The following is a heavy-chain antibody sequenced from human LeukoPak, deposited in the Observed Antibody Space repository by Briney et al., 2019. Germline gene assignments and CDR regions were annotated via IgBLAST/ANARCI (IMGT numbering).Heavy chain of an antibody. D-gene: IGHD3-10*01. J-gene: IGHJ6*02. Sequence: PSETLSLTCTVSGGSISSGGYYWRWIRQHPGMGLEWIANIYCSGNTYYNPSLKSRVTISVDTSKNQFSLKLSSVTAADTAVYYCARDHPNYGSTYYYGLDVWGQGTTVTVSS. V-gene: IGHV4-31*03. CDR3: ARDHPNYGSTYYYGLDV. CDR1: GGSISSGGYY. CDR2: IYCSGNT.